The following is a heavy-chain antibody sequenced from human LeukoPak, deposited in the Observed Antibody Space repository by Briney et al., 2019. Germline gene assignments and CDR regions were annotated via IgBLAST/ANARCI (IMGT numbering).Heavy chain of an antibody. J-gene: IGHJ4*02. V-gene: IGHV1-2*02. CDR3: ASYISGWGYYFDY. Sequence: GASVKVSCKASGYTFTGYYMHWVRQTPGQGLEWMGWINPNSGGTNYAQKFQGRVTMTRDTSISTAYMELSRLRSEDTAVYFCASYISGWGYYFDYWGQGTLVTVSS. CDR1: GYTFTGYY. CDR2: INPNSGGT. D-gene: IGHD6-19*01.